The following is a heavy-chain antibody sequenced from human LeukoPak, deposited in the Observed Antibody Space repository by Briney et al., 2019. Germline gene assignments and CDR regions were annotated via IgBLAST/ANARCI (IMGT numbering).Heavy chain of an antibody. CDR2: INIDERIT. CDR1: GFSFSTQR. J-gene: IGHJ4*02. CDR3: FREGGD. V-gene: IGHV3-74*01. Sequence: GGSLRLSCVASGFSFSTQRMHWVRQAPGKGLVWVSYINIDERITGYADSAKGRFTISRDNGKSTLYLQMNSLRVEDTAIYYCFREGGDWGQGTLVTVSS. D-gene: IGHD3-10*01.